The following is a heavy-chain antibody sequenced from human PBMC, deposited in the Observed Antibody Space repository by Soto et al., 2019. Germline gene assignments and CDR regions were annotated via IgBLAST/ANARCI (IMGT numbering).Heavy chain of an antibody. CDR2: IIPIFGTA. J-gene: IGHJ6*02. V-gene: IGHV1-69*13. Sequence: SVKVSCKASGGTFSSYAISWVRQAPGQGLEWMGGIIPIFGTANYAQKFQGRVTITADESTSTAYMELSSLRSEDTAVYYCARVGGYESYYYYGMDVWGQGTTVTVSS. CDR3: ARVGGYESYYYYGMDV. D-gene: IGHD5-12*01. CDR1: GGTFSSYA.